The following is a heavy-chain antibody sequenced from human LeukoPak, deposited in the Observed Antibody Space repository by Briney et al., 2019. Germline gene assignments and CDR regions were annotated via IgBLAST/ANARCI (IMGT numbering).Heavy chain of an antibody. Sequence: SETLSLTCTVSGGSISSYHWSWIRQPPGKGLEWIGYVYYSGSTDYNPSLKSRVTISVDTSKNQFSLKLSSVTAADTAVYYCASLHGYGSGRPWGQGTLVTVSS. D-gene: IGHD3-10*01. V-gene: IGHV4-59*01. CDR3: ASLHGYGSGRP. CDR2: VYYSGST. CDR1: GGSISSYH. J-gene: IGHJ5*02.